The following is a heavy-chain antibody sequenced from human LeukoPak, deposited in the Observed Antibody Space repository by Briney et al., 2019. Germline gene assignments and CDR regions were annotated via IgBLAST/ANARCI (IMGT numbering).Heavy chain of an antibody. D-gene: IGHD2/OR15-2a*01. J-gene: IGHJ5*02. CDR3: AKDRVSPGFNWFDP. CDR2: INRRGDNT. Sequence: GGSLRLSCAASGVIIGSYAMSWVRQAPGKGLEWVSAINRRGDNTYYADFVKGRFTISRDNSKSTVYLQMNSLRTEDTAVYYCAKDRVSPGFNWFDPWGQGTLVTVSS. V-gene: IGHV3-23*01. CDR1: GVIIGSYA.